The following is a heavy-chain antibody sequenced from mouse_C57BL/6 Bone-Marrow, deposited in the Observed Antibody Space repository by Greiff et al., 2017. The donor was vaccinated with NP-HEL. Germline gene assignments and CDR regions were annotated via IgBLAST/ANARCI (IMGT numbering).Heavy chain of an antibody. J-gene: IGHJ4*01. V-gene: IGHV1-11*01. D-gene: IGHD1-1*01. CDR1: GYTFTDHI. CDR3: GRGAYFHYAMDY. Sequence: QVQLKESGAELASPGASVTLSCKASGYTFTDHIMNWVKKRPGQGLEWIGRIYPVSGETNYNQKFMGKATFTVDRSSSTVYMVLNSLTSEDPAVYYCGRGAYFHYAMDYWGQGTSVTVSS. CDR2: IYPVSGET.